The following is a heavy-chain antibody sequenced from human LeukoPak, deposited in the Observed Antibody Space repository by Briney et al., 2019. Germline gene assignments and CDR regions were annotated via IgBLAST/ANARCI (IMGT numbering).Heavy chain of an antibody. D-gene: IGHD3-10*01. CDR3: ARDTYGSGSYYNAPLDY. Sequence: PGGSLRLSCAASGFTFSSYSMNWVRQAPGKGLEWVSYISSGGSGIYYADSVKGRFTISRDNAKKSPYLQMNSLRAEDTAVYYCARDTYGSGSYYNAPLDYWGQGTLVTVSS. J-gene: IGHJ4*02. CDR2: ISSGGSGI. CDR1: GFTFSSYS. V-gene: IGHV3-48*01.